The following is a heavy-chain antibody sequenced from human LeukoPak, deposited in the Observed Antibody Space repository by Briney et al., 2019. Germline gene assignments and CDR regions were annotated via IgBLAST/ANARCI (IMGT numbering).Heavy chain of an antibody. CDR3: ARDRGQTLPGGY. Sequence: ASVKVSCKASGYTFTSYSMHWVRQAPGQGLEWMGIVNPSGGGTSYAQKFQGRVTMTRDTSTSTVYMELSSLRSEDTAVYYCARDRGQTLPGGYWGQGTLVTVSS. D-gene: IGHD2-8*02. CDR2: VNPSGGGT. V-gene: IGHV1-46*01. CDR1: GYTFTSYS. J-gene: IGHJ4*02.